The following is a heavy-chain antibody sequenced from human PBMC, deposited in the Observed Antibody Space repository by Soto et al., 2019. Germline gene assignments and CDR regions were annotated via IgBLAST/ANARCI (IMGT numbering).Heavy chain of an antibody. CDR2: VSSSGNT. V-gene: IGHV4-4*07. D-gene: IGHD3-9*01. CDR1: GASLGNYY. Sequence: LSLTCTVSGASLGNYYWFWIRQPVGKGLEWIGRVSSSGNTNANPTLNSRATMSIDTSKNQFSLRLRSVTAADTAVYYCARADYEILTGSYAMDVWGQGTTVTVSS. CDR3: ARADYEILTGSYAMDV. J-gene: IGHJ6*02.